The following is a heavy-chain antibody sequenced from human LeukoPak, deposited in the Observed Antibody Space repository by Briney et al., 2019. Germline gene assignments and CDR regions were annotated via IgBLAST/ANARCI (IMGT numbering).Heavy chain of an antibody. CDR3: TTLGKYYDGRSGYYWRDFDY. D-gene: IGHD3-22*01. CDR1: GFIFSTYA. CDR2: TSGGGGST. Sequence: TGGSLRLSCAASGFIFSTYAMTWVRQAPGKGLEWVSDTSGGGGSTYYADSVKGRFTISRDNSQNTMYLQMNSLRVEDTAVYYCTTLGKYYDGRSGYYWRDFDYWGQGSLVSVCS. J-gene: IGHJ4*02. V-gene: IGHV3-23*01.